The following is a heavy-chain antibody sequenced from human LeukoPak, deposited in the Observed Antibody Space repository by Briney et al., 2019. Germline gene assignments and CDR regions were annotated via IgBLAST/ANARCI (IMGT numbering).Heavy chain of an antibody. J-gene: IGHJ2*01. CDR2: ISGSGGST. V-gene: IGHV3-23*01. D-gene: IGHD3-22*01. CDR1: GFTFSSYA. Sequence: GSLRLSCAASGFTFSSYAMSWVRQAPGKGLEWVSAISGSGGSTYYADSVKGRFTISRDNSKNTVYLQMNSLRTEDTAVYYCAKGRASYYGSSVYRYFDLWAVAPWSLSPQ. CDR3: AKGRASYYGSSVYRYFDL.